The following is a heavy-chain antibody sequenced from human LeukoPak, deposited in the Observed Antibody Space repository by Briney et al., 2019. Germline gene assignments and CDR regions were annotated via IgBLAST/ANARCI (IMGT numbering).Heavy chain of an antibody. CDR1: GFTFSNGW. V-gene: IGHV3-15*01. CDR3: TTEYYYDSSGLLDY. CDR2: IKSKKDGGTT. D-gene: IGHD3-22*01. J-gene: IGHJ4*02. Sequence: GGSLRLSCAVSGFTFSNGWMSWVRQAPGKGLEWVGRIKSKKDGGTTDYAAPVKGRFTISRDDSKNTPYLQMNSLKTEDTAVYYCTTEYYYDSSGLLDYWGQGTLVTVSS.